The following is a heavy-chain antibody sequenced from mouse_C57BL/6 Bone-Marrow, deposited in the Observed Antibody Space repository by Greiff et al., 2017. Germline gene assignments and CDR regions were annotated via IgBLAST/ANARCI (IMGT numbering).Heavy chain of an antibody. Sequence: VKLQQSGPELVKPGASVKISCKASGYSFTSYYIHWVKQRPGQGLEWIGWIYPGSGNTKYNEKFKGKATLTADTSSSTAYMQLSSLTSEDSAVYYCARWGYSNYWYFDVWGTGTTVTVSS. J-gene: IGHJ1*03. CDR3: ARWGYSNYWYFDV. CDR2: IYPGSGNT. CDR1: GYSFTSYY. D-gene: IGHD2-5*01. V-gene: IGHV1-66*01.